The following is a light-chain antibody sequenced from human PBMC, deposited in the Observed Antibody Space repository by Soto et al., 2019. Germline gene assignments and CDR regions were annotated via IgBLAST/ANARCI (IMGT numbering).Light chain of an antibody. J-gene: IGKJ2*01. CDR1: QGISSY. Sequence: AIRMTQSPSSFSASTGDRVTITCRASQGISSYFAWYQQKPGTAPKLLIYAASTLQSGVPSRFSGSGSGTDFTLTISCLQSEDFATYYCQQYDSYPYTFGQGTKLEIK. CDR3: QQYDSYPYT. V-gene: IGKV1-8*01. CDR2: AAS.